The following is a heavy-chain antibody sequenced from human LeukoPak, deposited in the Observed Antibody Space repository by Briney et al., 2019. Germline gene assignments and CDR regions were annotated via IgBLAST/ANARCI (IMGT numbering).Heavy chain of an antibody. V-gene: IGHV3-21*01. CDR3: ARVPVVAATHYMDV. Sequence: PGGSLRLSCAPSGFTFSSYSMNWVRQAPGKGLEWVSSISSSSSYIYYADSVKGRFTISRDNAKNSLYLQMNSLRAEDTAVYYCARVPVVAATHYMDVWGKGTTVTVSS. D-gene: IGHD2-15*01. CDR1: GFTFSSYS. CDR2: ISSSSSYI. J-gene: IGHJ6*03.